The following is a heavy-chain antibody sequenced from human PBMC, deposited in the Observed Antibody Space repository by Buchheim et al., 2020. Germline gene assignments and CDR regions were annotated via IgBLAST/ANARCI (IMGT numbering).Heavy chain of an antibody. V-gene: IGHV3-33*01. D-gene: IGHD1-7*01. CDR3: ARAGTTGPYYYYYGMDV. CDR1: GFTFSSYG. Sequence: QVQLVESGGGVVQPGRSLRLSCAASGFTFSSYGMHWVRQAPGKGLEWVAVIWYDGSNKYYADSVKGRFTISRDNSKKTLYLQMNSLRAEDTAVYYCARAGTTGPYYYYYGMDVWGQGTT. CDR2: IWYDGSNK. J-gene: IGHJ6*02.